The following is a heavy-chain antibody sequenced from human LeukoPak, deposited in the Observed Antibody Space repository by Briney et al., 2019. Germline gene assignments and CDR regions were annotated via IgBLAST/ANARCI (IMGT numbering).Heavy chain of an antibody. CDR2: INPNSGGT. Sequence: ASVKVSCKASGYTFTGYYMHWVRQAPGQGLEWMGWINPNSGGTHYAQKFQGRVALTRDTSISTAYMELSRLRSDDTAMYYCARDQVPITAALTNWFDPWGQGTLVTVSS. J-gene: IGHJ5*02. CDR1: GYTFTGYY. V-gene: IGHV1-2*02. CDR3: ARDQVPITAALTNWFDP. D-gene: IGHD6-13*01.